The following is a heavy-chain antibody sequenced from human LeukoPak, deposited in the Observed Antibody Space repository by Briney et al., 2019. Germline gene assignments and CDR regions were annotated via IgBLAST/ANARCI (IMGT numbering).Heavy chain of an antibody. CDR1: GGSISSGGYY. J-gene: IGHJ1*01. V-gene: IGHV4-31*03. CDR3: ARDLIVVVNPKPEYFQH. D-gene: IGHD3-22*01. CDR2: IYYSGST. Sequence: SETLSLTCTVSGGSISSGGYYWSWIRQHPGKGLEWIGYIYYSGSTYYKPSLKSRTSISIDASKNQFSLKLSSVSAADTAVYYCARDLIVVVNPKPEYFQHWGQGTLVTVSS.